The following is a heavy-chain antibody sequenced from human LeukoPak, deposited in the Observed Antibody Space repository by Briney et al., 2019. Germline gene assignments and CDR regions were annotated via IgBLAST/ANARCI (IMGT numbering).Heavy chain of an antibody. D-gene: IGHD3-22*01. Sequence: GGSLRLSCAASGLTVSGNYMSLVRQAPGKGLEWVSVIYSAGSTYYADSVRGRFTISRDNSKNALYLQMNSLRAEDTAVYYCARDHPYYHDNWGQGTLVTVSS. J-gene: IGHJ4*02. V-gene: IGHV3-53*01. CDR3: ARDHPYYHDN. CDR1: GLTVSGNY. CDR2: IYSAGST.